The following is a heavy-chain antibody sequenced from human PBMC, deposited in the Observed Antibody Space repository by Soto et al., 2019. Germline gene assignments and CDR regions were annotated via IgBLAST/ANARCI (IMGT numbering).Heavy chain of an antibody. CDR3: ARAALGYCSGGSCKSFDY. J-gene: IGHJ4*02. CDR1: GFTFSSYD. V-gene: IGHV3-13*01. Sequence: GGSLRLSCAASGFTFSSYDMHWVHQATGKGLEWVSAIGTAGDTYYPGSVKGRFTISRENAKNSLYLQMNSLRAGDTAVYYCARAALGYCSGGSCKSFDYWGQGTLVTV. D-gene: IGHD2-15*01. CDR2: IGTAGDT.